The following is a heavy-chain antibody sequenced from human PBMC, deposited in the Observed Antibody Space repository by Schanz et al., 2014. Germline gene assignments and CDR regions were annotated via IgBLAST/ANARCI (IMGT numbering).Heavy chain of an antibody. CDR1: AFIFRSYS. D-gene: IGHD1-26*01. CDR2: ISRSSSTI. Sequence: EVQLVESGGGLVQPGGSLRLSCAASAFIFRSYSMHWVRQAPGKGLEWVSYISRSSSTIYHADSVSGRFTISRDKAKCALYLQMSSLRSEDTAVYYCARDSGTGYLFDYWGQGTLVTVSS. V-gene: IGHV3-48*01. J-gene: IGHJ4*02. CDR3: ARDSGTGYLFDY.